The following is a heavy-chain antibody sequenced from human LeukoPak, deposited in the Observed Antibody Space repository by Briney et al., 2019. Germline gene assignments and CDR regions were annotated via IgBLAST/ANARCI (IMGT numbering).Heavy chain of an antibody. Sequence: ASVKVSCKASGYTFTSYGISWVRQAPGQGLEWMGWISTYNGNTNYAQKLQGRVTMTTDTSTSTAYMELRSLRSDDTAVYYCARLRYLANWFDPWGQGTLVTVSS. CDR2: ISTYNGNT. CDR1: GYTFTSYG. CDR3: ARLRYLANWFDP. D-gene: IGHD3-9*01. V-gene: IGHV1-18*01. J-gene: IGHJ5*02.